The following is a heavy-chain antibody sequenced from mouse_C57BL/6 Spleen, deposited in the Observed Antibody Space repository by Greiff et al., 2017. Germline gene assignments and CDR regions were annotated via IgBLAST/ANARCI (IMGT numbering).Heavy chain of an antibody. CDR1: GYSITSGYY. V-gene: IGHV3-6*01. CDR2: ISYDGSN. J-gene: IGHJ1*03. CDR3: ARGGDNYYGSSRWYFDV. Sequence: EVKLQESGPGLVKPSQSLSLTCSVTGYSITSGYYWNWIRQFPGNKLEWMGYISYDGSNNYNPSLKNRISITRDTSKNQFFLKLNSVTTEDTATYYCARGGDNYYGSSRWYFDVWGTGTTVTVSS. D-gene: IGHD1-1*01.